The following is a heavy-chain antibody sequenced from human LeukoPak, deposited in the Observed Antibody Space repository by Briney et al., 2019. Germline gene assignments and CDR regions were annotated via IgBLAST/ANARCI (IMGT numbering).Heavy chain of an antibody. CDR1: GGSISSYY. J-gene: IGHJ5*02. V-gene: IGHV4-59*01. D-gene: IGHD2-15*01. CDR2: IYYSGST. CDR3: ARAPPPVVVAATRRHWFDP. Sequence: PSETLSLTCTVSGGSISSYYWSWIRQPPGKGLEWIGYIYYSGSTNYNPSLKSRVTISVDTSKNQFSLKLSSVTAADTAVYYCARAPPPVVVAATRRHWFDPWGQGTLGTVSS.